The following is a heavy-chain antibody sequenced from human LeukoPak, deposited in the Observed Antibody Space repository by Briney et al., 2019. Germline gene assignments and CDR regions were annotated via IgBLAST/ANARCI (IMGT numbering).Heavy chain of an antibody. CDR2: IRYGGNNK. J-gene: IGHJ3*02. CDR3: AKGYGDLVALDI. CDR1: GFTFSSYG. D-gene: IGHD4-17*01. Sequence: PGGSLRLSCAASGFTFSSYGMDWVRQAPGKGLEWVAFIRYGGNNKDYADSVKGRFTISRDNSKSTLYLQMNSLRVEDTAVYYCAKGYGDLVALDIWGQGTMVTVSS. V-gene: IGHV3-30*02.